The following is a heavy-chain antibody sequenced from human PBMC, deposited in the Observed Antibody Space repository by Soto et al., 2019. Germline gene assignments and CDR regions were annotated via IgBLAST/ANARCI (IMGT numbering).Heavy chain of an antibody. CDR3: ARATHYGSGSYYILFDY. CDR1: GGSISRYY. V-gene: IGHV4-4*07. J-gene: IGHJ4*02. Sequence: SETLSLTCTVSGGSISRYYWSWIRQPAGKGLEWIGRIYTSGSTNYNPSLKSRVTMSVDTSRNQFSLKLSSVTAADTAVYYCARATHYGSGSYYILFDYWGQGTLVTVSS. D-gene: IGHD3-10*01. CDR2: IYTSGST.